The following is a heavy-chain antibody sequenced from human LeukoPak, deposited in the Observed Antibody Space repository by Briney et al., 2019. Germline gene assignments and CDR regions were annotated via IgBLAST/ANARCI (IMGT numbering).Heavy chain of an antibody. D-gene: IGHD5-24*01. CDR1: GGTFSSYA. CDR3: ARDSRDGYNYIPLGLFDY. Sequence: SVKVSCKASGGTFSSYAISWVRQAPGQGLEWMGGIIPIFGTANYAQKFQGRVTITADKSTSTAYMELSSLRSEDTAVYYCARDSRDGYNYIPLGLFDYWGQGTLVTVSS. J-gene: IGHJ4*02. V-gene: IGHV1-69*06. CDR2: IIPIFGTA.